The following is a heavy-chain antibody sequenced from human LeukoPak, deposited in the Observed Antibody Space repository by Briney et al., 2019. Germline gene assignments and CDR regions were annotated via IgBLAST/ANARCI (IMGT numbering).Heavy chain of an antibody. CDR3: AKDRTYSSSWYYFDY. Sequence: GGSLRLACAASGFTFSSYVMHWVRQAPGKGLEWVACIQYDGGNKYYADSVKGRFTISRDNSRNTLYLQMNSLRAEDTAVYYCAKDRTYSSSWYYFDYWGQGTLVTVSS. CDR1: GFTFSSYV. D-gene: IGHD6-13*01. V-gene: IGHV3-30*02. J-gene: IGHJ4*02. CDR2: IQYDGGNK.